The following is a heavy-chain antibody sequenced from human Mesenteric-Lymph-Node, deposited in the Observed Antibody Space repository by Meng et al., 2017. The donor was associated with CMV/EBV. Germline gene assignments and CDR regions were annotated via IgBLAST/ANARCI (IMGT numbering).Heavy chain of an antibody. Sequence: ASVKVSCKTSGYTFAGYYVHWVRQAPGQGLEWIGWIDPNTGGTNFAQKFQRRVTMTRDTSISTVYMELSSLRSDDTAIYYCARGRISDLWSAYYPIKPGPFYFDFWGQGTLVTVSS. CDR2: IDPNTGGT. D-gene: IGHD3-3*01. CDR3: ARGRISDLWSAYYPIKPGPFYFDF. V-gene: IGHV1-2*02. CDR1: GYTFAGYY. J-gene: IGHJ4*02.